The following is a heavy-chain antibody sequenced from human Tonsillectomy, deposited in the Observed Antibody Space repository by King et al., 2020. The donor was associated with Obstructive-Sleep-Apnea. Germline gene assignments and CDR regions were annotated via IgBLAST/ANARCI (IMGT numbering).Heavy chain of an antibody. V-gene: IGHV1-8*01. CDR2: MNPNSGNT. J-gene: IGHJ4*02. Sequence: QLVQSGAEVKKPGASVKVSCKASGYTFSSYDINWVRQATGQGLEWMGWMNPNSGNTGYAQKFQGRVTMTRNTSISTAYRELSSLRSEDTAGYYCARASSQSYYYGSGSYLYWGQGTLVTVSS. CDR3: ARASSQSYYYGSGSYLY. D-gene: IGHD3-10*01. CDR1: GYTFSSYD.